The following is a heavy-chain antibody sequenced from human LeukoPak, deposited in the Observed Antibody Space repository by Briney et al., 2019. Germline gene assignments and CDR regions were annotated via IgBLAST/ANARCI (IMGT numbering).Heavy chain of an antibody. V-gene: IGHV3-11*01. CDR2: ISTTRSTI. CDR1: GLTYSDYY. J-gene: IGHJ4*02. CDR3: ARGPLDTPFDY. Sequence: GRSLRLSCTAYGLTYSDYYMSWIPHAPGQRLEWISYISTTRSTIYYGDSVKGRFTISRDNAKNSLYLQMNSLRAEDTAVYYCARGPLDTPFDYWGQGTLVTVSS. D-gene: IGHD5-18*01.